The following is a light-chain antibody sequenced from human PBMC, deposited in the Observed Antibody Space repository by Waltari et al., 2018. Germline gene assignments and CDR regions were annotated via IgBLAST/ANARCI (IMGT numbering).Light chain of an antibody. CDR3: HQSKTFPIT. J-gene: IGKJ5*01. CDR2: YAS. Sequence: EVVLTQSPDFQSVTLKEKVTITCRASQSIGSSVHWYQQKPDQSPKLLITYASQSFSGAPSRFSGSGSGTDFTLTLNGLEAEDAATYYCHQSKTFPITFGQGHDWRLN. V-gene: IGKV6-21*01. CDR1: QSIGSS.